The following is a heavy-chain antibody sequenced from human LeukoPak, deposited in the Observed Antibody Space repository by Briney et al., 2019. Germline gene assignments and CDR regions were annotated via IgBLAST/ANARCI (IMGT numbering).Heavy chain of an antibody. V-gene: IGHV4-4*02. D-gene: IGHD2-2*01. CDR3: ASSVGVVVPAAQHFDY. Sequence: PSGTLSLTCAVSGGSISSSNWWSWVRQPPGKGLEWIGEIYHSGSTNYNPSLKSRVTISVDKSKNQFSLKLSSVTAADTAVYYCASSVGVVVPAAQHFDYWGQGTLVTVSS. CDR2: IYHSGST. CDR1: GGSISSSNW. J-gene: IGHJ4*02.